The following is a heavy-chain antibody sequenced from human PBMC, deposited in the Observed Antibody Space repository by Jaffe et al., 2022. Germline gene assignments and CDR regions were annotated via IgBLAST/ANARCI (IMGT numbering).Heavy chain of an antibody. CDR3: ARGFSKVDKSYFYMDV. V-gene: IGHV4-61*01. CDR1: GDSIDSIDNKY. D-gene: IGHD2-2*01. CDR2: ISYTRST. J-gene: IGHJ6*03. Sequence: QVQLQESGPGLVKPSETLSLTCNISGDSIDSIDNKYWNWIRQPPGKGLEWIGYISYTRSTKFNPSLKSRVTISGDTSKNQFSLKLRSVTAADTAVYYCARGFSKVDKSYFYMDVWGKGTTVTVSS.